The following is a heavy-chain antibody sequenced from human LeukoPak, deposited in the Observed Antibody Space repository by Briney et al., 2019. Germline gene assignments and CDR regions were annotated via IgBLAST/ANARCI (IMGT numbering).Heavy chain of an antibody. V-gene: IGHV1-18*01. CDR3: ARDEAMYYYDSSGYYD. Sequence: ASVKVSCKASGYTFTSYGISWVRQAPGQGLEWMGWISAYNGNTNYAQKLQGRVTMTTDTSTSTAYMELRSLRSDDTAVYYCARDEAMYYYDSSGYYDWGQGTLVTVSS. J-gene: IGHJ4*02. CDR2: ISAYNGNT. CDR1: GYTFTSYG. D-gene: IGHD3-22*01.